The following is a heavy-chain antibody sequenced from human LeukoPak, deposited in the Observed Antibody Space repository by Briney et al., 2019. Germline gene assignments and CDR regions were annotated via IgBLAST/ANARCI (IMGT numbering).Heavy chain of an antibody. V-gene: IGHV3-30-3*01. J-gene: IGHJ3*02. Sequence: GGSLRLSCAASGFTFSSYAMHWVRQAPGKGLEWVAVISYDGSNKYYADSVKGRFTISRDNSKNTLYLQMNSLRAEDTAVYYCARDTGYDILTGYYRMGAFDIWGQGTMVTVSS. CDR1: GFTFSSYA. D-gene: IGHD3-9*01. CDR3: ARDTGYDILTGYYRMGAFDI. CDR2: ISYDGSNK.